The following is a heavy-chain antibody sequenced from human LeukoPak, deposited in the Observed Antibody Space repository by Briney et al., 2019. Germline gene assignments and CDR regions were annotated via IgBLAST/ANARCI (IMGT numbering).Heavy chain of an antibody. CDR3: ARDRLGIADDAFDI. V-gene: IGHV1-2*02. CDR1: GYTFSGYN. CDR2: INPNSGGT. J-gene: IGHJ3*02. D-gene: IGHD7-27*01. Sequence: ASLKVSCKASGYTFSGYNMHWGRQAPGQGLEWMGWINPNSGGTNYAQKFQGRVTMTRDTSISTAYMELSNLTSDDTALYYCARDRLGIADDAFDIWGQGTMVTVSS.